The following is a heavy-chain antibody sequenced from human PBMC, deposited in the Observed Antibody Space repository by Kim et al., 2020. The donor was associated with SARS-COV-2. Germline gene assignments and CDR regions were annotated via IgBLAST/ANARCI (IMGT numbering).Heavy chain of an antibody. CDR3: ARALTMVNFDY. Sequence: SETLSLTCAVSGGSISSGGYSWSWIRQPPGKGLEWIGYIYHSGSTYYNPFLKSRVTISVDRSKNQFSLKLSSVTAADTAVYYCARALTMVNFDYWGQGTLVTVSS. CDR2: IYHSGST. V-gene: IGHV4-30-2*01. CDR1: GGSISSGGYS. J-gene: IGHJ4*02. D-gene: IGHD3-10*01.